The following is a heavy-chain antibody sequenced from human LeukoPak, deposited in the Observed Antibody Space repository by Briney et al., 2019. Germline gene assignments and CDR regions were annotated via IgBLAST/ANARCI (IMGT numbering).Heavy chain of an antibody. CDR3: AKDCDWSGYSLFDP. Sequence: ETLSLTCAVYGGSFSGYYWSWIRQPPGKGLEWVSAISGSGGSTYYADSVKGRFTISRDNSKNTLYLQMNSLRAEDTAVYYCAKDCDWSGYSLFDPWGQGPLATVSS. D-gene: IGHD3-3*01. CDR2: ISGSGGST. J-gene: IGHJ5*02. CDR1: GGSFSGYY. V-gene: IGHV3-23*01.